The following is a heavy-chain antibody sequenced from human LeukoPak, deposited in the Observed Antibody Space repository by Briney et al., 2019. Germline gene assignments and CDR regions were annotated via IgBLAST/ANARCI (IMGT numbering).Heavy chain of an antibody. CDR2: INHSGST. CDR1: GGPFSGYY. CDR3: ARGITLPGKHHYGMDV. J-gene: IGHJ6*02. V-gene: IGHV4-34*01. Sequence: SETLSLTCAVYGGPFSGYYWSWIRQPPGKGLEWIGEINHSGSTNYNPSLKSRVTISVDTSKNQFSLKLSSVTAADTAVYYCARGITLPGKHHYGMDVWGQGTTVTVSS.